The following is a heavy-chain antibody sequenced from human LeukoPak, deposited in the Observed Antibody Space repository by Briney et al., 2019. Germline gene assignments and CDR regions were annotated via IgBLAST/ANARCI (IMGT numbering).Heavy chain of an antibody. CDR2: ITISSSYI. V-gene: IGHV3-21*01. Sequence: GSLRLSCAASGFTFSSYSMNWVRQAPGKGLEWVSSITISSSYIYYADSVKGRFTISSDNAKNSLYLQMNSLRAEDTAVYYCAGWDIVVVPAARAQFGWFDPWGQGTLVTVSS. CDR1: GFTFSSYS. CDR3: AGWDIVVVPAARAQFGWFDP. J-gene: IGHJ5*02. D-gene: IGHD2-2*01.